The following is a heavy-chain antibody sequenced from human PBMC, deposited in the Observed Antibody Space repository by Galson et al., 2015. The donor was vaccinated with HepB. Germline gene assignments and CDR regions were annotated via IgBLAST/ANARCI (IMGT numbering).Heavy chain of an antibody. CDR3: ARETCNRASCWGGFHYMDV. CDR2: IKQDGSEK. CDR1: GFTFSNYW. Sequence: SLRLSCAASGFTFSNYWMTWVRQAPGKGLEWVGNIKQDGSEKYFVDPVKGRFTISRDNAKNSLYLQMNNLRGEDTAVYYCARETCNRASCWGGFHYMDVWGKGTTVTVSS. J-gene: IGHJ6*03. V-gene: IGHV3-7*03. D-gene: IGHD2-2*01.